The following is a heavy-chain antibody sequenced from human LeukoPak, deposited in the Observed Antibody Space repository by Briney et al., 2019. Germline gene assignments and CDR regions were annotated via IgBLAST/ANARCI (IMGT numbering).Heavy chain of an antibody. J-gene: IGHJ3*02. V-gene: IGHV4-39*01. CDR2: INYSGTT. Sequence: SETLSLTCTVSGGSISSSSYYWGWIRQPPGKGLQWIGSINYSGTTYYNPSLKSRVTISVDTSKNQFSLKLNSVTAADTAVYYCARLPIVVVPSTSFDMWGQGTMVTVSS. D-gene: IGHD2-2*01. CDR3: ARLPIVVVPSTSFDM. CDR1: GGSISSSSYY.